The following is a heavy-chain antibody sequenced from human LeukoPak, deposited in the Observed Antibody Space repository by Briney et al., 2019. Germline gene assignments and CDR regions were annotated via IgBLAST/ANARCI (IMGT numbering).Heavy chain of an antibody. CDR3: TGENVLLWFGDLYYYGMDV. Sequence: GGSLRLSCAASGITFSGYWMHWVRQAPGKGLEWVGRIKSKTDGGTTDYAAPVKGRFTISRDDSKNTLYLQMNSLKTEDTAVYYCTGENVLLWFGDLYYYGMDVWGQGTTVTVSS. CDR2: IKSKTDGGTT. J-gene: IGHJ6*02. CDR1: GITFSGYW. D-gene: IGHD3-10*01. V-gene: IGHV3-15*01.